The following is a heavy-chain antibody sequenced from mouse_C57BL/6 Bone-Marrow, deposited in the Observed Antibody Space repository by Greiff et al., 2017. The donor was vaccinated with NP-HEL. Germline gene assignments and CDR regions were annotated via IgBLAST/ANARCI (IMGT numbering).Heavy chain of an antibody. D-gene: IGHD4-1*01. CDR3: ARNRLGRKAWFAY. CDR1: GYTFTSYG. V-gene: IGHV1-81*01. Sequence: VQLQQSGAELARPGASVKLSCKASGYTFTSYGISWVKQRTGQGLEWIGEIYPRSGNTYYNEKFKGKATLTADKSSSKAYMELRSLTSEDSAVYFCARNRLGRKAWFAYWGQGTLVTVSA. CDR2: IYPRSGNT. J-gene: IGHJ3*01.